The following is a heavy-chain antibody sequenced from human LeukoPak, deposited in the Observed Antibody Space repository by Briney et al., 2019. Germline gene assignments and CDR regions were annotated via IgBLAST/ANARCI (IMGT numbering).Heavy chain of an antibody. Sequence: SETLSLTCTVSGGSISSSSYYWGWIRQPPGKGLEWIGSIYYSGSTYYNPSLKRRVTISVDTSKNQFSLKLSSVTAADTAVYYCARVGRYCSSTSCYTGGGYYYYYYMDVWGKGTTVTVSS. D-gene: IGHD2-2*02. CDR3: ARVGRYCSSTSCYTGGGYYYYYYMDV. J-gene: IGHJ6*03. V-gene: IGHV4-39*07. CDR2: IYYSGST. CDR1: GGSISSSSYY.